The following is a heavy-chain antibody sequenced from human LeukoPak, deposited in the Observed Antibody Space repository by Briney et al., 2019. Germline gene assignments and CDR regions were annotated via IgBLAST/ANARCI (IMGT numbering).Heavy chain of an antibody. Sequence: SETLSLTCTVSGGSISSHYWSWIRQPPGKGLEWIGYIYYSGSTNYNPSLKSRVTVSVDTSKNQFSLKLSSVTAADTAVYYCARWTYYDFWSGYYTGYYYYMDVWGKGTTVTVSS. CDR3: ARWTYYDFWSGYYTGYYYYMDV. D-gene: IGHD3-3*01. V-gene: IGHV4-59*11. CDR2: IYYSGST. CDR1: GGSISSHY. J-gene: IGHJ6*03.